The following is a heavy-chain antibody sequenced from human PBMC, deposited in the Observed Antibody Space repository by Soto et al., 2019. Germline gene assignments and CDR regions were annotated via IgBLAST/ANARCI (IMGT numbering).Heavy chain of an antibody. CDR3: ARDSIVVVPAAITGGYYYYGMDV. J-gene: IGHJ6*02. Sequence: PGWSLRLSCASSVFTFISYSMNWARQAPGKGLEWVSSISSSSSYIYYADSVKGRLTISRDNAKNPLYLQMNSLRAEDTAVYYCARDSIVVVPAAITGGYYYYGMDVWGQGTTVTVSS. V-gene: IGHV3-21*01. CDR2: ISSSSSYI. CDR1: VFTFISYS. D-gene: IGHD2-2*01.